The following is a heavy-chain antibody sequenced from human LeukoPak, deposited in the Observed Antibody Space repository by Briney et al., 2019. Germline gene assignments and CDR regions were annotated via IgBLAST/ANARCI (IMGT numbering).Heavy chain of an antibody. J-gene: IGHJ5*02. Sequence: GASVKVSCKASGGTFSSYAISWVRQAPGQGLEWMGGIIPIFCTANYAQKFQGRVTITADESTSTAYMELSSLRSEDTAVYYCARAGYSRIQLWGFDPWGQGTLVTVSS. CDR1: GGTFSSYA. CDR2: IIPIFCTA. CDR3: ARAGYSRIQLWGFDP. D-gene: IGHD5-18*01. V-gene: IGHV1-69*13.